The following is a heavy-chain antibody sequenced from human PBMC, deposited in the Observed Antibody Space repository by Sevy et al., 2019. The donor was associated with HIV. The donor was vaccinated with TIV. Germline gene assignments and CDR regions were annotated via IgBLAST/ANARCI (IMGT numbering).Heavy chain of an antibody. CDR1: GFTLGSYW. Sequence: GGSLRLSCAVSGFTLGSYWMSWVRQAPGKGLEWVANIKPDGGEENYVDSVKGRFTISRDNAKNSLFLHMNSLRVDATAVYYCARYFESRGNSDYFDYWGPGTLVTVSS. V-gene: IGHV3-7*01. CDR2: IKPDGGEE. J-gene: IGHJ4*02. CDR3: ARYFESRGNSDYFDY. D-gene: IGHD4-4*01.